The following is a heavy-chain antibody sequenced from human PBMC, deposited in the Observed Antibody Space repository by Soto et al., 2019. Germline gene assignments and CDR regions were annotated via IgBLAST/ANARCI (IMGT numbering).Heavy chain of an antibody. D-gene: IGHD3-10*01. CDR3: ARGPPYGSGSYFY. CDR1: GGSISSGGYY. CDR2: IYYSGST. Sequence: SETLSLTCTVSGGSISSGGYYWSWIRRHPGKGLEWIGYIYYSGSTYYNPSLKSRVTISVVTSKNQFSLKLSSVTAADTAVYYGARGPPYGSGSYFYWGQGTLVTVSS. J-gene: IGHJ4*02. V-gene: IGHV4-31*03.